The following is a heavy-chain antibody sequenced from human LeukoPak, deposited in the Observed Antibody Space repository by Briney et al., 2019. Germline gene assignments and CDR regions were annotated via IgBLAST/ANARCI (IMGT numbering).Heavy chain of an antibody. D-gene: IGHD3-9*01. V-gene: IGHV3-23*01. CDR2: ISGSGGST. CDR3: AKGPYYDILTGYGDY. Sequence: PGGSLRLSCAASGFTFSSYAMSWVRQAPGKGLEWVSAISGSGGSTYYADSVKGRFTISRDNSENTLYLQMNSLRAEDTAVYYCAKGPYYDILTGYGDYWGQGTLVTVSS. J-gene: IGHJ4*02. CDR1: GFTFSSYA.